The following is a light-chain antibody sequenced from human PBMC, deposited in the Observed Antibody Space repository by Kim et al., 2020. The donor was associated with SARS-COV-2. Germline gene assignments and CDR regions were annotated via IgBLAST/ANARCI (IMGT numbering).Light chain of an antibody. CDR3: QQYNNWPIT. CDR2: GAS. V-gene: IGKV3-15*01. CDR1: QSVSIN. Sequence: VSPGERATLSCKASQSVSINVAWYQQKPGQAPRLLIYGASPRATGIPARFSGSGSGTEFTLTISSLQSEDFAVYYCQQYNNWPITFGQGTRLEIK. J-gene: IGKJ5*01.